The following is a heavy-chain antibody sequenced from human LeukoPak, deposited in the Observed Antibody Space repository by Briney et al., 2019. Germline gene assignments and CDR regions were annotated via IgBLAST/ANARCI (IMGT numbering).Heavy chain of an antibody. Sequence: ASVKVSCKASGYTFSGYYMHWVRQAPGQGLEWMGRINPISGGTNYAQKFQGRVTMTRDTSISTGYMELSGLRSDDTAVYYCARGYSYGFDYWGQGTLVTVSS. J-gene: IGHJ4*02. D-gene: IGHD5-18*01. CDR2: INPISGGT. CDR1: GYTFSGYY. CDR3: ARGYSYGFDY. V-gene: IGHV1-2*06.